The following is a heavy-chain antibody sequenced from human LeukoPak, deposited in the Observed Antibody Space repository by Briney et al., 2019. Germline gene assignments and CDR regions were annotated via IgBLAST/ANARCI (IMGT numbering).Heavy chain of an antibody. V-gene: IGHV4-59*01. CDR3: ARTTEGGYTYDYFYYYYMDV. CDR1: GGSISSYY. CDR2: IYYSGST. Sequence: PSETLSLTCTVSGGSISSYYWSWIRQPPGKGLEWIGYIYYSGSTNYNPSLKSRVTISVDTSKNQFSLKLSSVTAADTAVYFCARTTEGGYTYDYFYYYYMDVWGKGTTVTISS. J-gene: IGHJ6*03. D-gene: IGHD5-18*01.